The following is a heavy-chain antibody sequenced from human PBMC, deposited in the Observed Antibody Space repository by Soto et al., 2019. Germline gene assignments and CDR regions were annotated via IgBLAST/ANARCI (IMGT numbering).Heavy chain of an antibody. V-gene: IGHV3-23*01. CDR3: AKETEGGAVAGIYYFDY. D-gene: IGHD6-19*01. CDR1: GFTFSSYA. Sequence: GGSLRLSCAASGFTFSSYAMSWVRQAPGKGLEWVSAISGSGGSTYYADSVKGRFTISRDNSKNTLYLQMNSLRAEDTAVYYCAKETEGGAVAGIYYFDYWGQGTLVTVSS. CDR2: ISGSGGST. J-gene: IGHJ4*02.